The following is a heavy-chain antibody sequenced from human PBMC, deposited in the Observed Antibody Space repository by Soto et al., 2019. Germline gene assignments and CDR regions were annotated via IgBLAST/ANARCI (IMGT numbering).Heavy chain of an antibody. CDR1: GGSISSGDYY. D-gene: IGHD1-20*01. J-gene: IGHJ6*02. V-gene: IGHV4-30-4*01. CDR3: ARVPTRITGTNYYYGMDV. CDR2: IYYSGST. Sequence: PSETLSLTCTVSGGSISSGDYYWSWVRQPPGKGLEWIGYIYYSGSTYYNPSLKSRVTISVDTSKNQFSLKLSSVTAADTAVYYCARVPTRITGTNYYYGMDVWGQGTTVTV.